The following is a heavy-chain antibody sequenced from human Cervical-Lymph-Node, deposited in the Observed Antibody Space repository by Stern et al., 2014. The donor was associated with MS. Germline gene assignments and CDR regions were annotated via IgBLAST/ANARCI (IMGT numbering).Heavy chain of an antibody. CDR2: INGSSTAR. CDR1: GFTFSDYY. J-gene: IGHJ4*02. D-gene: IGHD2/OR15-2a*01. CDR3: ANSIS. V-gene: IGHV3-11*01. Sequence: MQLGESGGGLVKPGGSLRLSCVASGFTFSDYYMHWIRQAPGKGLEWVSYINGSSTARYYADSVKGRFTISRDNAKKSLYLQMNILRAEDTAVYYCANSISWGQGTLVTVSS.